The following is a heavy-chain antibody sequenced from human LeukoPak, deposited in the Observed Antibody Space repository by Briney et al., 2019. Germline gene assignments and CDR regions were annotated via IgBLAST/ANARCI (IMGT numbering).Heavy chain of an antibody. D-gene: IGHD5/OR15-5a*01. CDR2: IIPILGIA. CDR1: GGTFSSYA. Sequence: PVKVSCKASGGTFSSYAISWVRQAPGQGLEWMGRIIPILGIANYAQKFQGRVTITADKSTSTAYMELSSLRSEDTAVYYCARFDQVSETAGGYWGQGTLVTVSS. CDR3: ARFDQVSETAGGY. J-gene: IGHJ4*02. V-gene: IGHV1-69*04.